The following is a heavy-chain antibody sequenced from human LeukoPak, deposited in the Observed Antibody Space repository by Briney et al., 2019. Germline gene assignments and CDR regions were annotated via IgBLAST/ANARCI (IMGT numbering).Heavy chain of an antibody. CDR3: ARGYCGGGSCYPFDY. Sequence: ASVKVSCKASGYTFTGYYMHWVRQAPGQGLEWMGWINPNSDGTNYAQKFQGRVTMTRDTSISTAYMELSRLRSDDTAVYYCARGYCGGGSCYPFDYWGQGTLVTVSS. V-gene: IGHV1-2*02. CDR2: INPNSDGT. CDR1: GYTFTGYY. J-gene: IGHJ4*02. D-gene: IGHD2-15*01.